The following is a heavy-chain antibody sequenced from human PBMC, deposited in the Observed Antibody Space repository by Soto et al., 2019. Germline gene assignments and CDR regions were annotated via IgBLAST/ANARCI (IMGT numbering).Heavy chain of an antibody. CDR3: ARDKNRFDY. CDR2: IWYDGSNK. CDR1: GFTFSDYY. Sequence: GGSLRLSCAASGFTFSDYYMSWVRQAPGKGLEWVAVIWYDGSNKYYADSVKGRFTISRDNSKNTLYLQMNSLRAEDTAVYYCARDKNRFDYWGQGTLVTVSS. J-gene: IGHJ4*02. V-gene: IGHV3-33*08.